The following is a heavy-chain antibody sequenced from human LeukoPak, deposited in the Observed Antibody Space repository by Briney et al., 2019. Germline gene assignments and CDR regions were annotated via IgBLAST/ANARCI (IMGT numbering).Heavy chain of an antibody. CDR1: GGSFSGYY. Sequence: PSETLSLTCAVYGGSFSGYYWSWIRQPPGKGLEWIGEINHSGSTSYNPSLKSRVTISVDTSKNQFSLKLSSVTAADTAVYYCARGGLGNDYIWGSYRYTPYDYWGQGTLVTVSS. J-gene: IGHJ4*02. V-gene: IGHV4-34*01. D-gene: IGHD3-16*02. CDR2: INHSGST. CDR3: ARGGLGNDYIWGSYRYTPYDY.